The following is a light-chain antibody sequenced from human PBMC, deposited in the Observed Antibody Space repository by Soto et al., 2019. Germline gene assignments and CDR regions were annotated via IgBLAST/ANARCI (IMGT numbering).Light chain of an antibody. CDR3: AAWDDSLTGLYV. J-gene: IGLJ1*01. Sequence: QLVLTQPPSASGTPGQRVTISCSGSSSNIGSNTVNWYQQLPGTAPKLLIYSNDIRPSGVPDRFSGSKSGTSASLAISGLQSEDEADYYCAAWDDSLTGLYVFGTGTKVTVL. CDR2: SND. V-gene: IGLV1-44*01. CDR1: SSNIGSNT.